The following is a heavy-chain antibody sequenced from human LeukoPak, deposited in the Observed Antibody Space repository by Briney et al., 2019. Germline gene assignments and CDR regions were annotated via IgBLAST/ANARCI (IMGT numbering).Heavy chain of an antibody. J-gene: IGHJ4*02. CDR3: ARDPSSSSDSDY. V-gene: IGHV4-59*12. CDR1: GGSISSYY. D-gene: IGHD6-6*01. Sequence: SETLSLTCTVSGGSISSYYWSWIRQPPGKGLEWIGNIYYSGSTNYNPSLKSRVTISVDTSKNQFSLKVTSVTAADTAVYYCARDPSSSSDSDYWGQGTLVTVSS. CDR2: IYYSGST.